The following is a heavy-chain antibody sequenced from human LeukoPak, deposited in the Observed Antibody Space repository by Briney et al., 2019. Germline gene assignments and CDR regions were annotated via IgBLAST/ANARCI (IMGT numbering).Heavy chain of an antibody. CDR1: GFIFSSYW. CDR2: INSDGSYT. D-gene: IGHD4-23*01. J-gene: IGHJ4*02. Sequence: GRSLRLSCAASGFIFSSYWMHWVRQAPGKGLVWVSRINSDGSYTNYVDSVKGRFTISRDNAKNTLYLQMNSLRAEDTAVYYCARGDGNALWGQGTLVTVSS. V-gene: IGHV3-74*01. CDR3: ARGDGNAL.